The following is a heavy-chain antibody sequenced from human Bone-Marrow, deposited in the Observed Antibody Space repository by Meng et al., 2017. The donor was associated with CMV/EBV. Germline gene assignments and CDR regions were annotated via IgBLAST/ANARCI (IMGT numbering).Heavy chain of an antibody. D-gene: IGHD2-2*01. CDR1: GYSFTSYW. CDR3: ARQSRYCSSTSCYNSHFDY. J-gene: IGHJ4*02. CDR2: IYLGDSDT. V-gene: IGHV5-51*01. Sequence: GESLKISCKGSGYSFTSYWIGWVRQMPGKGLEWMGIIYLGDSDTRYSPSFQGQVTISADKYISTAYLQWSSLKASDTAMYYCARQSRYCSSTSCYNSHFDYWGQGTLVTVSS.